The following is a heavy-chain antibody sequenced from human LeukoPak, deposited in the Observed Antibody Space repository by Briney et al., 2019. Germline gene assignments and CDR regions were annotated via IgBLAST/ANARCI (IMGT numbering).Heavy chain of an antibody. CDR2: ISSSGSSI. J-gene: IGHJ4*02. D-gene: IGHD5-24*01. V-gene: IGHV3-48*04. CDR1: GFTFSNYS. CDR3: ARDSDQEMATTSYLDY. Sequence: PGGSLRLSCEASGFTFSNYSMNWVRQAPGKGLEWVSYISSSGSSIYYADSVKGRFTISRDNAKNSLYLQMNSLRAEDTAVYYCARDSDQEMATTSYLDYWGQGTLVTVSS.